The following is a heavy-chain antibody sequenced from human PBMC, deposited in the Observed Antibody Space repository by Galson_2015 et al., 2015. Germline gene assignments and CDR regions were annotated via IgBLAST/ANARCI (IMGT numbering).Heavy chain of an antibody. D-gene: IGHD6-19*01. CDR1: GYSFPSYW. J-gene: IGHJ2*01. Sequence: QSGAEVKKPGESLTISCKGSGYSFPSYWIGWVRQMPGNGPEWMGIIYPGDSDTRYSPSFQGQVSISADKSISTAYLQWTSLKASDTAMYYCAREIPGGSVTGNVFWWFDLWGRGTMVTVSS. CDR2: IYPGDSDT. V-gene: IGHV5-51*01. CDR3: AREIPGGSVTGNVFWWFDL.